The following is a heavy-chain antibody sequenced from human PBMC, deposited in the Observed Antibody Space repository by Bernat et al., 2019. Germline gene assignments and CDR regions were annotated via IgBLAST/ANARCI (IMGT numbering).Heavy chain of an antibody. D-gene: IGHD4-23*01. CDR3: ARDPLPDYGGNSGRGGDL. CDR1: GGSISSSSYY. Sequence: QLQLQESGPGLVKPSETLSLTCTVSGGSISSSSYYWGWIRQPPGKGLEWIGYIYYSGSTYYNPSLKSRVTISVDTSKNQFSLKLSSVTAADTAVYYCARDPLPDYGGNSGRGGDLWGRGTLVTVSS. J-gene: IGHJ2*01. V-gene: IGHV4-39*07. CDR2: IYYSGST.